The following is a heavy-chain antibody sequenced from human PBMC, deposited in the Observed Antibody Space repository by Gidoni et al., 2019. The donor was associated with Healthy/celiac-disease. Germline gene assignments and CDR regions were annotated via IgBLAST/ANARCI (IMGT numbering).Heavy chain of an antibody. CDR2: ISAYNGNT. D-gene: IGHD2-15*01. Sequence: WMGWISAYNGNTNYAQKLQGRVTMTTDTSTSTAYMELRSLRSDDTAVYYCARDDVFFSCSGGSCPYYFDYWGQGTLVTVSS. CDR3: ARDDVFFSCSGGSCPYYFDY. V-gene: IGHV1-18*01. J-gene: IGHJ4*02.